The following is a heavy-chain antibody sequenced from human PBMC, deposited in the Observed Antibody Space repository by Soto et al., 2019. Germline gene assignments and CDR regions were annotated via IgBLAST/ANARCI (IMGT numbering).Heavy chain of an antibody. CDR2: IDPSDSYT. D-gene: IGHD3-10*01. J-gene: IGHJ6*02. Sequence: GESLKISCKGSGYSFTSYWISWVRQMPGKGLEWMRRIDPSDSYTNYSPSFQGHVTISADKSISTAYLQWSILKASDTAMYYCAMRPYGSGNYYYYGMDVWGQGTTVTVSS. V-gene: IGHV5-10-1*01. CDR3: AMRPYGSGNYYYYGMDV. CDR1: GYSFTSYW.